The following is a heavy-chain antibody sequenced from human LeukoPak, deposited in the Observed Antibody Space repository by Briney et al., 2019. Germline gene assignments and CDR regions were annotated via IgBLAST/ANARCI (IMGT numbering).Heavy chain of an antibody. CDR2: IYYSGST. J-gene: IGHJ3*02. Sequence: PSETLSLTCTVSGGSISSYYWSWIRQPPGKGLEWIGYIYYSGSTNYNPSLKSRVTISVDTSKNQFSLKLSSVTAADTAVYYCASRPVGSQPAAFDIWGQGTMVTVSS. CDR3: ASRPVGSQPAAFDI. D-gene: IGHD1-14*01. CDR1: GGSISSYY. V-gene: IGHV4-59*01.